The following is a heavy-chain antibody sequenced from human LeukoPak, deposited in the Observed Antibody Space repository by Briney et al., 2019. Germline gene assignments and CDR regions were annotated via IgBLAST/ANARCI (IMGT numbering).Heavy chain of an antibody. V-gene: IGHV3-30*04. D-gene: IGHD2-15*01. J-gene: IGHJ4*02. CDR3: AKDRAVAATVYYFDY. CDR2: ISSDGTNK. CDR1: GFTFSNYA. Sequence: GGSLRLSCASSGFTFSNYATHWVRQAPGKGLEWVAVISSDGTNKIYADSVKGRFTISGDNSKNTLYLQMNSLRAEDTAVYYCAKDRAVAATVYYFDYWGQGTLVTVSS.